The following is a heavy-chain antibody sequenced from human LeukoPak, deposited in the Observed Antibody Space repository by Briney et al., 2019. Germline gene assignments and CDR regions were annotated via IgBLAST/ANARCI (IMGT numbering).Heavy chain of an antibody. V-gene: IGHV1-2*02. Sequence: GASVKVSCKASGYTFTGYYMRWVRQAPGQGLEWMGWINPNSGGTNYAQKFQGRVTMTRDTSISTAYMELSRLRSDDTAVYYCARVNVWFGELLYEGPPGWFDPWGQGTLVTVSS. CDR1: GYTFTGYY. J-gene: IGHJ5*02. CDR3: ARVNVWFGELLYEGPPGWFDP. CDR2: INPNSGGT. D-gene: IGHD3-10*01.